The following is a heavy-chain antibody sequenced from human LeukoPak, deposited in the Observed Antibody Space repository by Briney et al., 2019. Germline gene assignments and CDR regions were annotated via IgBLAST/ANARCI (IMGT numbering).Heavy chain of an antibody. CDR1: GLTFSNSA. CDR2: IRGSGGST. Sequence: PGGSLRLSCAAFGLTFSNSAVNWVSPAPGKWLEWVSAIRGSGGSTYYADTVKGRFTISRDNSKNTLYLQINSLRPEDTAVDYCAKDSGCDTMVRGRYNYWGQGALVIVCS. V-gene: IGHV3-23*01. CDR3: AKDSGCDTMVRGRYNY. D-gene: IGHD3-10*01. J-gene: IGHJ4*02.